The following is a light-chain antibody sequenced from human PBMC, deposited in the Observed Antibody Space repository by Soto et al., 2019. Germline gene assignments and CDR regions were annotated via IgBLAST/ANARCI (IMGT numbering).Light chain of an antibody. CDR2: DNT. Sequence: QSVLTQPPSVSGAPGQRGTISCTGSSSNIGGGYDVYWYQHLPGRAPKLLIYDNTNRPSGVPDRFSSSKSGTSASLAIPGLQTEDEADYSCQSFDYMLSAYYVFGRWIKPTVL. CDR3: QSFDYMLSAYYV. J-gene: IGLJ1*01. V-gene: IGLV1-40*01. CDR1: SSNIGGGYD.